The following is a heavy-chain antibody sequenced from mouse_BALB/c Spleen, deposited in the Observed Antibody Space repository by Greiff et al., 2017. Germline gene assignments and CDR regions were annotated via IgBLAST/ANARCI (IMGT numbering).Heavy chain of an antibody. CDR1: GFSLTSYG. CDR2: IWSGGST. D-gene: IGHD2-3*01. CDR3: ARGPDGYYDPMDY. V-gene: IGHV2-2*01. J-gene: IGHJ4*01. Sequence: VKVVESGPGLVQPSQSLSITCTVSGFSLTSYGVHWVRQSPGKGLEWLGVIWSGGSTDYNAAFISRLSISKDNSKSQVFFKMNSLQTDDTARYYCARGPDGYYDPMDYWGQGTSVTVSS.